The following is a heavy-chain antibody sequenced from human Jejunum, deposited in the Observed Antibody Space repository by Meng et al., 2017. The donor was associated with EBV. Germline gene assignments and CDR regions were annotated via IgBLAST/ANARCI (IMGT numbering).Heavy chain of an antibody. CDR2: IYNSGSP. CDR3: VRVWNYYGSGSYYPA. Sequence: QLQLQESGPGLVKPSXTLSLTCTXPGGSINNSNYYWGWIRQPPGKGLEWVGNIYNSGSPKYNPSLKSRVTISVDASKNQFSLKLSSVTAADTAVYYCVRVWNYYGSGSYYPAWGQGTLVTVSS. D-gene: IGHD3-10*01. CDR1: GGSINNSNYY. J-gene: IGHJ5*02. V-gene: IGHV4-39*07.